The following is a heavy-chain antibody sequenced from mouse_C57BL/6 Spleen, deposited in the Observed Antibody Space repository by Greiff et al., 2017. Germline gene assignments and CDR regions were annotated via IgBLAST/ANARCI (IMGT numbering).Heavy chain of an antibody. D-gene: IGHD1-1*01. CDR3: ARFKDYGSPNWYFDV. J-gene: IGHJ1*03. CDR2: IRNKAKGYTT. V-gene: IGHV7-3*01. CDR1: GFTFTDYY. Sequence: EVQRVESGGGLVQPGGSLSLSCAASGFTFTDYYMSWVRQPPGKALEWLGFIRNKAKGYTTEYSASVKGRFTISSDNSQSILYLQMNARRAEDSATYYCARFKDYGSPNWYFDVWGTGTTVTVSS.